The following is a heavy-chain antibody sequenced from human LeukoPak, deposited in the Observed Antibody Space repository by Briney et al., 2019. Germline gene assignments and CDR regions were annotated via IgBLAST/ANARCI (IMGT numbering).Heavy chain of an antibody. CDR3: AKTGAGYYYMDV. D-gene: IGHD7-27*01. J-gene: IGHJ6*03. CDR2: ISGSGGST. V-gene: IGHV3-23*01. CDR1: GFTFSSYA. Sequence: GGSLRLSCAASGFTFSSYAMHWVRQAPGKGLGWVSAISGSGGSTYYADSVKGRFTISRDNSKNTLYLQMNSLRAEDTAVYYCAKTGAGYYYMDVWGKGTTVTVSS.